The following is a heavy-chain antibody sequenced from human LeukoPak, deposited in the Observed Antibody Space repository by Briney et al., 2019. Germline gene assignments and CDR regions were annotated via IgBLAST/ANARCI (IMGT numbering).Heavy chain of an antibody. CDR3: ARSGSGYYFDAFDI. CDR1: GGSISSGGYY. D-gene: IGHD3-22*01. CDR2: IYHSGTT. V-gene: IGHV4-30-2*01. Sequence: PSETLSLTCTVSGGSISSGGYYWSWIRQPPGKGLEWIGYIYHSGTTYYNASLKSRVTISIDRSKDQISLKVSSVTAEDTAVYYCARSGSGYYFDAFDIWGQGTMVTVSS. J-gene: IGHJ3*02.